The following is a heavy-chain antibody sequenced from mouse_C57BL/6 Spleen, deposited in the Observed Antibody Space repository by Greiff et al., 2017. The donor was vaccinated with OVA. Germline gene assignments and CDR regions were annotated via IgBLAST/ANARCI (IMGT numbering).Heavy chain of an antibody. D-gene: IGHD2-1*01. Sequence: DVKLVESGGGLVKPGGSLKLSCAASGFTFSSYAMSWVRQTPEKRLEWVATISDGGSYTYYTDNVKGRFTISRDNAKNNLYLQMSHLKSEDTAMYYCARGGGNSWFAYWGQGTLVTVSA. CDR1: GFTFSSYA. J-gene: IGHJ3*01. CDR3: ARGGGNSWFAY. V-gene: IGHV5-4*03. CDR2: ISDGGSYT.